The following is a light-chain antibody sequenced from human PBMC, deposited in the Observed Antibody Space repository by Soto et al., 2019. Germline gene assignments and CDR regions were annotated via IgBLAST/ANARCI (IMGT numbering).Light chain of an antibody. CDR2: GAS. CDR3: QQYNNWPLT. V-gene: IGKV3-15*01. Sequence: EIVMTQSPATQSVSPGERATLSCRASQSVSSSLAWYQQKPGQAPRLLIYGASTRATGIPDRFSGTGSGTEFILTISSLQSEDFAVYYCQQYNNWPLTFGGGTKVEIK. J-gene: IGKJ4*01. CDR1: QSVSSS.